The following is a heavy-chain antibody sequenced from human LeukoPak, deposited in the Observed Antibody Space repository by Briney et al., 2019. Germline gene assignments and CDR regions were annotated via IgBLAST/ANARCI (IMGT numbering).Heavy chain of an antibody. CDR3: ARRSTRKVVVPAAIYYYYYMDV. D-gene: IGHD2-2*02. V-gene: IGHV1-46*01. J-gene: IGHJ6*03. CDR2: INPSGGST. Sequence: ASVKVSCEASGYTFTSYYMHWVRHAPGQGLEWMGIINPSGGSTSYAQKFQGRVTMTRDMSTSTVYMELSSLRSEDTAVYYCARRSTRKVVVPAAIYYYYYMDVWGKGTTVNVSS. CDR1: GYTFTSYY.